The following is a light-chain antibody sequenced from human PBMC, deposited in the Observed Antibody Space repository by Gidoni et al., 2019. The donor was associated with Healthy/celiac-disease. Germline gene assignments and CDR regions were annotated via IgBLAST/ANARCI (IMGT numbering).Light chain of an antibody. CDR3: QQANSFTLT. Sequence: DIHMTQSPSSVSASVGDRVTITCLASQVISSWLAWYQQKPGKAPKLLIYAESSLQSGVPSRFSGSGYGTDFTLTISSLQPEDFATYYCQQANSFTLTFGGGTKVEIK. CDR1: QVISSW. V-gene: IGKV1-12*01. CDR2: AES. J-gene: IGKJ4*01.